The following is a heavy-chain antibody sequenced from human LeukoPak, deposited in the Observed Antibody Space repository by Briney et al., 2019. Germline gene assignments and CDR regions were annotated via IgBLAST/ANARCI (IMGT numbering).Heavy chain of an antibody. CDR3: ASRPLNYCSSTSCPSARYYYMDV. Sequence: ASVKVSCKASGYTFTSYDINWVRQATGQGLGWMGWMNPNSGNTGYAQKFQGRVTITRNTSISTAYMELSSLRSEDTAVYYCASRPLNYCSSTSCPSARYYYMDVWGKGTTVTVSS. J-gene: IGHJ6*03. CDR1: GYTFTSYD. D-gene: IGHD2-2*01. CDR2: MNPNSGNT. V-gene: IGHV1-8*03.